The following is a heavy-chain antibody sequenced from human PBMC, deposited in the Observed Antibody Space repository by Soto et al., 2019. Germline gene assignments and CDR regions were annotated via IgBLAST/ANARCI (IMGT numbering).Heavy chain of an antibody. Sequence: SVNGSCTPSGYTFRTHANHWVPKAPGQSLELMGWVETGSGNTKYEQKFRGRVTISRDTFEKIVDMELSSLRSEDTAVYYRARDRKWDPRGVDAQPDDYFDHWG. D-gene: IGHD1-26*01. V-gene: IGHV1-3*04. J-gene: IGHJ4*01. CDR2: VETGSGNT. CDR1: GYTFRTHA. CDR3: ARDRKWDPRGVDAQPDDYFDH.